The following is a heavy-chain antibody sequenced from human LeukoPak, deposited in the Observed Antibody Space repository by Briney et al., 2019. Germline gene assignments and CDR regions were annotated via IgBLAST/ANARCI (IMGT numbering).Heavy chain of an antibody. CDR1: GFTFSSYG. J-gene: IGHJ6*02. CDR2: IWYDGSNK. V-gene: IGHV3-33*01. CDR3: ARSGSDYYYYGMDV. D-gene: IGHD3-10*01. Sequence: PGRSLRLSRAASGFTFSSYGMHWVRQAPGKGLEWVAVIWYDGSNKYYADSVKGRFTISRDNSKNTLYLQMNSLRAEDTAVYYCARSGSDYYYYGMDVWGQGTTVTVSS.